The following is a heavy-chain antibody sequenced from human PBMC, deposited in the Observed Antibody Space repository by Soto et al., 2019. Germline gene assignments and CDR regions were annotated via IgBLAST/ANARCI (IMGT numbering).Heavy chain of an antibody. CDR1: GFTVSSNY. D-gene: IGHD1-26*01. Sequence: GGSLRLSCAASGFTVSSNYMSWVRQAPGKGLEWVSVIYSGGSTYYADSVKGRFTISRDNSKNTLYLQMNSLRAEDTAVYYCARARWELPGVWFDPWGQGTLVTVSS. J-gene: IGHJ5*02. V-gene: IGHV3-53*01. CDR2: IYSGGST. CDR3: ARARWELPGVWFDP.